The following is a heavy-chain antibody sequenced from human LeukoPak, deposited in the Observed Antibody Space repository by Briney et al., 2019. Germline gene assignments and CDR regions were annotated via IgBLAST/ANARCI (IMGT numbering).Heavy chain of an antibody. CDR1: GFTFSSYA. D-gene: IGHD3-22*01. V-gene: IGHV3-23*01. J-gene: IGHJ1*01. Sequence: GGSLRLSCAASGFTFSSYAMSWVRQAPRKGLEWVSAISGSGGSTYYADSVKGRFTISRDNSKNTLYLQMNSLRAEDTAVYYCAKGLYDSSGYYDLRWAEYFQHWGQGILVTVSS. CDR2: ISGSGGST. CDR3: AKGLYDSSGYYDLRWAEYFQH.